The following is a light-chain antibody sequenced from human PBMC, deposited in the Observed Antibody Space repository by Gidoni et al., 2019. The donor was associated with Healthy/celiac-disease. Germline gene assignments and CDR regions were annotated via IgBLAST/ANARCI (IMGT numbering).Light chain of an antibody. J-gene: IGKJ3*01. CDR2: GAS. Sequence: EILLPPSPATLSVPPGERATLSCRASQSVSSNLAWYQQKPGQAPRLLIYGASTRATGIPARFSGSGSGTEFTLTISSLQSEDFAVYYCQQYNNWPLFTFXPXTKVDIK. V-gene: IGKV3-15*01. CDR1: QSVSSN. CDR3: QQYNNWPLFT.